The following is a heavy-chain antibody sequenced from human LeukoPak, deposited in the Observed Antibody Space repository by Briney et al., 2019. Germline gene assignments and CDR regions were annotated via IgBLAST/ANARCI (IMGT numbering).Heavy chain of an antibody. D-gene: IGHD6-19*01. CDR1: GDSIGNYY. V-gene: IGHV4-59*01. CDR3: ARAEKAVTGTLDY. Sequence: SETLSLTCTVSGDSIGNYYWSWIRQSPGKELEWIGYMYNRGSTIYNPSLKSRVTISTDTSKNQFSLRLTSVTAADTAVYYCARAEKAVTGTLDYWGKGTLITVSS. J-gene: IGHJ4*02. CDR2: MYNRGST.